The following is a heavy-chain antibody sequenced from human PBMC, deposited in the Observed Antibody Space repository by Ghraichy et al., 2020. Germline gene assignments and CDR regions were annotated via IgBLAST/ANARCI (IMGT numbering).Heavy chain of an antibody. CDR2: IIPIFGTA. D-gene: IGHD6-13*01. V-gene: IGHV1-69*13. J-gene: IGHJ6*02. Sequence: SVKVSCKASGGTFSSYAISWVRQAPGQGLEWMGGIIPIFGTANYAQKFQGRVTITADESTSTAYMELSSLRSEDTAVYYCARCPHIAAAGTGSCGMDVWGQGTTVTVSS. CDR1: GGTFSSYA. CDR3: ARCPHIAAAGTGSCGMDV.